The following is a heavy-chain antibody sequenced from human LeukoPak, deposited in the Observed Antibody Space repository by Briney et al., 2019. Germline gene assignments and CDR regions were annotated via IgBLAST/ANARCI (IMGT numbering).Heavy chain of an antibody. D-gene: IGHD2-2*01. J-gene: IGHJ4*02. V-gene: IGHV4-38-2*02. CDR3: ARGFYCSSSSCPHLDN. Sequence: SETLSLTCTVSGYSISSGYYWGWIRQPPGKGLEWIGSIYHSGSTYYNPSLKSRVTISVDTSKNQFSLKLSSVTTADTAVYYCARGFYCSSSSCPHLDNWGQGTLVTVSS. CDR2: IYHSGST. CDR1: GYSISSGYY.